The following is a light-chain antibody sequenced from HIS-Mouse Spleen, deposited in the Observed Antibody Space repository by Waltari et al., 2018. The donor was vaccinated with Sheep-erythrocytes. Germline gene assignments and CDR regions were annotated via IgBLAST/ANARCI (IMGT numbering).Light chain of an antibody. J-gene: IGKJ1*01. CDR3: QQSYSTPWT. Sequence: DIQMTQSPSPLSASVGERVTITCRASQSISIYLNWYQQKPGKAPKLLIYAASSLQSGVPSRFSGSGSGTDFTLTISSLQPEDFATYYCQQSYSTPWTFGQGTKVEIK. CDR1: QSISIY. CDR2: AAS. V-gene: IGKV1-39*01.